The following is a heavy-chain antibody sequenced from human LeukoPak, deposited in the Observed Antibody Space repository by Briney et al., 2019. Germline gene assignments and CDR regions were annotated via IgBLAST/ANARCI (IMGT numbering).Heavy chain of an antibody. D-gene: IGHD6-19*01. CDR2: VNHSGST. CDR1: GGSFSGYY. CDR3: ARGFGRGWSTLFDY. J-gene: IGHJ4*02. Sequence: SETLSLTCAVYGGSFSGYYWNWIRQSPGKGLEWIGEVNHSGSTNYNPSLKSRVTISVDTSKNQFSLKLSSVTAADTTVYYCARGFGRGWSTLFDYWGQGTLVTVSS. V-gene: IGHV4-34*01.